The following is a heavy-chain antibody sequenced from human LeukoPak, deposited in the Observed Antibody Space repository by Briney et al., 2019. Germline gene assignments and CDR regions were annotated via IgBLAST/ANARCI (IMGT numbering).Heavy chain of an antibody. CDR3: ARVPYLCSGGSCYSNWFDP. D-gene: IGHD2-15*01. CDR1: GYTFTSYD. V-gene: IGHV1-8*01. Sequence: ASVKVSCKASGYTFTSYDINWVRQATGQGLEWMGWMNPNSGNTGYAQKFQGRVTMTRNTSISTAYMELSSLRSEDTAVYYCARVPYLCSGGSCYSNWFDPWGQGTLVTVSS. J-gene: IGHJ5*02. CDR2: MNPNSGNT.